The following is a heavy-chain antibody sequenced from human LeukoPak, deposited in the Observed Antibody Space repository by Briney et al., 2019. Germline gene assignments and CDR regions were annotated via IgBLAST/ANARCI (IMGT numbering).Heavy chain of an antibody. CDR1: GFTFSCCG. CDR3: ARDADTSEFFSWLDL. J-gene: IGHJ5*02. CDR2: IWHDGGKR. V-gene: IGHV3-33*08. Sequence: GGSLRLSCAGSGFTFSCCGMHWIRQAPGKGLEWVALIWHDGGKRYYADSVKGRFTISRDNSKNTLYLQMTTLGAEDTAVYYCARDADTSEFFSWLDLWGQGTLVTVSS. D-gene: IGHD3-22*01.